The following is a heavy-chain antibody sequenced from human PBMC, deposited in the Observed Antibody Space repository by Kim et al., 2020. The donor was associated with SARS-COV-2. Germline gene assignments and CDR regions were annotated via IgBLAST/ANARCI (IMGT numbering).Heavy chain of an antibody. V-gene: IGHV3-30-3*01. CDR3: ARDLSPYRKLRYFDWLLSATGPYGMDV. Sequence: GGSLRLSCAASGFTFSSYAMHWVRQAPGKGLEWVAVISYDGSNKYYADSVKGRFTISRDNSKNTLYLQMNSLRAEDTAVYYCARDLSPYRKLRYFDWLLSATGPYGMDVWGQGTTVTVSS. CDR1: GFTFSSYA. J-gene: IGHJ6*02. CDR2: ISYDGSNK. D-gene: IGHD3-9*01.